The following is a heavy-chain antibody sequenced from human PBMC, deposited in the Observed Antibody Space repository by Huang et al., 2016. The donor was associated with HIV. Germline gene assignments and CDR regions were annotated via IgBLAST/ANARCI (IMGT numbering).Heavy chain of an antibody. CDR2: ISYDGSEK. Sequence: QVQLVESGGGVVQPGRSLRLSCAASGFTFRTYGMHWVSKAPGKGLEWVTVISYDGSEKYYADAVKGRFTSSRDNSNNTLYLQMNSLRADDTAVYYCVKDQGHTFMVRYHFDFWGQGTLVTVSS. CDR3: VKDQGHTFMVRYHFDF. V-gene: IGHV3-30*18. CDR1: GFTFRTYG. J-gene: IGHJ4*02. D-gene: IGHD3-10*01.